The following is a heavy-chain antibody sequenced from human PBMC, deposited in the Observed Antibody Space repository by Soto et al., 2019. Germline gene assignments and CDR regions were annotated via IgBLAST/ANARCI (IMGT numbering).Heavy chain of an antibody. CDR3: AREGYCSSTSCSLDAFDI. CDR1: GFTFSSYS. CDR2: ISSSSSTI. J-gene: IGHJ3*02. Sequence: GGSLRLSCAASGFTFSSYSMNWVRQAPGKGLEWVSYISSSSSTIYYADSVKGRFTISRDNAKNSLYLQMNSLGAEDTAVYDCAREGYCSSTSCSLDAFDIWGQGTMVTVSS. D-gene: IGHD2-2*01. V-gene: IGHV3-48*01.